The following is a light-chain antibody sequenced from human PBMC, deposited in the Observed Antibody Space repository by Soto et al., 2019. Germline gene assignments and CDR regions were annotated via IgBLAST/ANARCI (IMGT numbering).Light chain of an antibody. CDR2: DAS. V-gene: IGKV3-11*01. J-gene: IGKJ2*01. Sequence: EIVLTQSPATLSLSPGERASLSCRASQSLGTSLAWYQQTHGQAPRLLIWDASNRATGIPARFIGSGSGTEFNLTMRRLEPSDFSVYYCAQRSKWPPTFGQGTKLE. CDR3: AQRSKWPPT. CDR1: QSLGTS.